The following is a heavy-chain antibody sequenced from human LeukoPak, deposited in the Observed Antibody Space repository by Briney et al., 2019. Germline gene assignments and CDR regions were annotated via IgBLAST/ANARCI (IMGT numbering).Heavy chain of an antibody. D-gene: IGHD6-19*01. CDR1: GGSFSGYY. CDR3: ARRAVAGPQYNWFDP. V-gene: IGHV4-34*01. J-gene: IGHJ5*02. Sequence: SETLSLTCAVYGGSFSGYYWSWIRQPPGKGLEWIGEINHSGSTNYNPSLKSRVTISVDTSKNQFSLKLSSVTAADTAVYYCARRAVAGPQYNWFDPWGQGTLVTVSS. CDR2: INHSGST.